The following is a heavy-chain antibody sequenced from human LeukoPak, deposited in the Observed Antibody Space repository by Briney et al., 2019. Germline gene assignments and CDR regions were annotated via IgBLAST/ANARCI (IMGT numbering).Heavy chain of an antibody. CDR1: GGSFRNSA. Sequence: SVKVSCKASGGSFRNSAISWIRQAPGQGHEWVGGIIPLFGSSKYSQKFQGRVTISTDESTGTTYMELTSLTSEDTAVYYCARPAYYDTSYYYDHWGQGALITVSS. CDR2: IIPLFGSS. V-gene: IGHV1-69*05. CDR3: ARPAYYDTSYYYDH. J-gene: IGHJ5*02. D-gene: IGHD3-22*01.